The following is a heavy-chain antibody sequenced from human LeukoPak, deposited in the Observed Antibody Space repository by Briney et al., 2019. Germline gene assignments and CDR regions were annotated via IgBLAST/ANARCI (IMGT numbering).Heavy chain of an antibody. CDR3: AKEWLWEGFYYSPNV. D-gene: IGHD4-11*01. V-gene: IGHV3-30*18. J-gene: IGHJ6*02. Sequence: GGSLRLSCAASGFRFSNYGMYWVRQAPGKGLEWLALISYDGSKKYYADSVEGRLTISRDNSKNTLFLQMSSLRPEDTALYYCAKEWLWEGFYYSPNVWGQGTTVTVSS. CDR2: ISYDGSKK. CDR1: GFRFSNYG.